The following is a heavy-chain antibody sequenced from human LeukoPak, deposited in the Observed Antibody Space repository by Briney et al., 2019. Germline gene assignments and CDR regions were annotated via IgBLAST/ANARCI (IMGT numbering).Heavy chain of an antibody. CDR1: GHSISSGYY. D-gene: IGHD6-13*01. V-gene: IGHV4-38-2*02. Sequence: PSETLSLTCTVSGHSISSGYYWGWIRQPPGQGLEWIGSIYHSGSTYYNPSLKSRVTISVDTSKNQFSLRLSSVIATDTAVYYCARAVYSSSQIDYWGQGTLVPVSS. CDR3: ARAVYSSSQIDY. CDR2: IYHSGST. J-gene: IGHJ4*02.